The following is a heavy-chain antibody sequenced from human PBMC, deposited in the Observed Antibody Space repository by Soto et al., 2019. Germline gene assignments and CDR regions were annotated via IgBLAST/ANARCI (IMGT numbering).Heavy chain of an antibody. CDR3: ARDGVRYYGMDV. CDR1: GFTFSSYA. CDR2: ISYDGSNK. Sequence: QVQLVESGGGVVQPGRSLRLPCAASGFTFSSYAMHWVRQAPGKGLEWVAVISYDGSNKYYADSVKGRFTISRDNSKNTLYLQMNSLRAEDTAVYYCARDGVRYYGMDVWGQGTTVTVSS. V-gene: IGHV3-30-3*01. J-gene: IGHJ6*02. D-gene: IGHD3-10*01.